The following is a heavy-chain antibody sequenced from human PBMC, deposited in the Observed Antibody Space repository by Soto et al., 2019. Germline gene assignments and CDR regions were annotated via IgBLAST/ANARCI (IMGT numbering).Heavy chain of an antibody. CDR1: GGIFSTYA. D-gene: IGHD3-10*01. CDR3: ARDRDDYGSGNYYNRIDF. V-gene: IGHV1-69*01. CDR2: IIPNFGTP. J-gene: IGHJ4*02. Sequence: VQLVQSGAEVKKPGSSVKVSCKASGGIFSTYAISWLRQAPGQGLEWMGGIIPNFGTPNYAQRFQGRVTITADESTSTAYMELSRLRSEDTAVYYCARDRDDYGSGNYYNRIDFWGQGTLVTVSS.